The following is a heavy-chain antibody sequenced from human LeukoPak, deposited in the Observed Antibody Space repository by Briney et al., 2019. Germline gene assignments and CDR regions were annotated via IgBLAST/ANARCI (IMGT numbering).Heavy chain of an antibody. Sequence: ASVKVSCKASGGTFSSYAISWVRQAPGQGLEWMGRIIPIFGTANYAQKFQGRVTITTDESTSTAYMELSSLRSEDTAVYYCARERRYYDSSGYQDLEYFQHWGQGTQVTVSS. D-gene: IGHD3-22*01. CDR3: ARERRYYDSSGYQDLEYFQH. V-gene: IGHV1-69*05. CDR2: IIPIFGTA. CDR1: GGTFSSYA. J-gene: IGHJ1*01.